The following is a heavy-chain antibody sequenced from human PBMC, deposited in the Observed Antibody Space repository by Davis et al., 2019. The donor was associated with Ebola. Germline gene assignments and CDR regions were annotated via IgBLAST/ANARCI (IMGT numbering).Heavy chain of an antibody. CDR2: IYYSGST. CDR3: ARVGIVVVPAAKGAFDP. J-gene: IGHJ5*02. V-gene: IGHV4-30-4*01. CDR1: GGSISSGDYY. D-gene: IGHD2-2*01. Sequence: PSETLSLTCTVSGGSISSGDYYWSWIRQPPGKGLEWIGYIYYSGSTYYNPSLKSRVTISVDTSKNQFSLKLSSVTAADTAVYYCARVGIVVVPAAKGAFDPWGQGTLVTVSS.